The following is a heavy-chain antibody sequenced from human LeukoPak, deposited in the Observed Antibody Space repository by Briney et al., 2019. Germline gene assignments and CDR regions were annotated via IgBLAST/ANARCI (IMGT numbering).Heavy chain of an antibody. J-gene: IGHJ6*02. CDR1: GFTFSFSTYG. V-gene: IGHV3-33*01. CDR3: ARVSCTGGSCKPYSYYDMDV. CDR2: IWYDGSDK. Sequence: GGSLRLSCAASGFTFSFSTYGMHWVRQAPGKGLEWVAIIWYDGSDKYYADSVKGRFTISSDNSKNTLYLQMNSLRAEDTAVYYCARVSCTGGSCKPYSYYDMDVWGQGTTVTVSS. D-gene: IGHD2-15*01.